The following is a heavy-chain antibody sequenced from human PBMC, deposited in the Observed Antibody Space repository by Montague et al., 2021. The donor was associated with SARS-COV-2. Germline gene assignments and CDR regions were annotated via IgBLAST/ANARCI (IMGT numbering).Heavy chain of an antibody. CDR1: GGSISSYY. Sequence: SETLSLTSTLSGGSISSYYWSWIRQPAGKGLEWIGYIHYSGSTNXNPSRRSRVTISVDTSKNQFSLKLSSVTAADTAVYYCARGSGWMGNAFDIWGQGTMVTVSS. CDR2: IHYSGST. V-gene: IGHV4-59*01. CDR3: ARGSGWMGNAFDI. J-gene: IGHJ3*02. D-gene: IGHD6-19*01.